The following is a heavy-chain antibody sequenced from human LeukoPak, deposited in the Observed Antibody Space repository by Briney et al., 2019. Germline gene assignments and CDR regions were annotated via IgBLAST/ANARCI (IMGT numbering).Heavy chain of an antibody. J-gene: IGHJ4*02. CDR1: GFTFSSYA. CDR3: AKRFDGGNSFDY. D-gene: IGHD4-23*01. V-gene: IGHV3-30*18. Sequence: PGGSLRLSCAASGFTFSSYAMSWVRQAPGKGLEWVTLISYDGSNKYHADSVKGRFTISRDNSKNTVYLQMNSLRAEDTAVYYCAKRFDGGNSFDYWGQGTLVIVSS. CDR2: ISYDGSNK.